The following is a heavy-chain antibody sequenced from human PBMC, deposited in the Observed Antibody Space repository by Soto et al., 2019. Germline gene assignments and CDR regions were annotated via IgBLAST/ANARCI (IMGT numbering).Heavy chain of an antibody. CDR1: GGSISSGDYS. D-gene: IGHD2-2*01. V-gene: IGHV4-30-4*01. CDR3: ARGIVVVPATKGRGFDP. Sequence: ASETLSLTCTVSGGSISSGDYSWSWIRQPPGKGLEWIGYIFYSVSTYYNPSLKSRVTISVDTSKNQFSLKLSSVTAADTAVYYCARGIVVVPATKGRGFDPWGQGTLVTVPQ. J-gene: IGHJ5*02. CDR2: IFYSVST.